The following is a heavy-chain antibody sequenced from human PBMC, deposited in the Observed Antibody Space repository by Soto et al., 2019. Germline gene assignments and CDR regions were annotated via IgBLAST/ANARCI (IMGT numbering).Heavy chain of an antibody. D-gene: IGHD4-4*01. CDR3: TTETTVASVYYDYYGMDV. Sequence: SLRLSCAASGFTFSNAWMSWVRQAPGKGLEWVGRIKSKTDGGTTDYAAPAKGRFTISRDDSKNTLYLQMNSLKTEDTAVYYCTTETTVASVYYDYYGMDVWGQGTTVTVSS. CDR2: IKSKTDGGTT. J-gene: IGHJ6*02. V-gene: IGHV3-15*01. CDR1: GFTFSNAW.